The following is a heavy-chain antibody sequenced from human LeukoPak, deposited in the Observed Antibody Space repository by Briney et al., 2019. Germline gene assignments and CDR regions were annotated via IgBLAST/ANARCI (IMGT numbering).Heavy chain of an antibody. V-gene: IGHV3-74*01. D-gene: IGHD3-22*01. Sequence: GGSLRLSCAASEFTFSNYWMHWARQAPGKGLVWVSRINTDGSSIRYADSVKGRFTISRDNAENTLYLQMNSLRVEDTAVYYCARDSSGADYYDSSGFDYWGQGILVTVSS. CDR1: EFTFSNYW. CDR3: ARDSSGADYYDSSGFDY. CDR2: INTDGSSI. J-gene: IGHJ4*02.